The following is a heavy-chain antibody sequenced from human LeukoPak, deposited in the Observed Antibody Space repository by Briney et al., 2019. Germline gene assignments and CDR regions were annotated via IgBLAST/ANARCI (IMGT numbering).Heavy chain of an antibody. Sequence: PGGSLRLSCVASGFTFSSYEMNWVRQAPGKGLEWLSYIGSSDSTTHYADSVKGRFTISRDNAKNSLYLQMNSLRAEDTAVYYCAAGYSSSWYSGTSHYYMDVWGKGTTVTVSS. CDR1: GFTFSSYE. J-gene: IGHJ6*03. CDR2: IGSSDSTT. V-gene: IGHV3-48*03. CDR3: AAGYSSSWYSGTSHYYMDV. D-gene: IGHD6-13*01.